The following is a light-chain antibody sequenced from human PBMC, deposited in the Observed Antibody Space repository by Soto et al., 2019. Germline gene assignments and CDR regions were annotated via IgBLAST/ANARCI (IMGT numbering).Light chain of an antibody. CDR3: QQYNNWPLT. J-gene: IGKJ4*01. CDR2: GAS. CDR1: QSVSSS. V-gene: IGKV3-15*01. Sequence: EIVMTQSPATLSVSPGERATLSCRASQSVSSSLAWYQHKPGQAPRLLIYGASTRATGIPARFSGSGSGTECTLTISSLQSEDFAVFYCQQYNNWPLTFAGGTKVEI.